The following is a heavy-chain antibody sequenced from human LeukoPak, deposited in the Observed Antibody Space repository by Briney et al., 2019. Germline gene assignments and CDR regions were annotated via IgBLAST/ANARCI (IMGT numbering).Heavy chain of an antibody. CDR3: TRGPGYHDSSYLDY. J-gene: IGHJ4*02. D-gene: IGHD3-22*01. CDR1: GFTFSSYT. CDR2: ISYDGANK. Sequence: PGGSLRLSCAASGFTFSSYTMTWVRQAPGKGLEWVAVISYDGANKKHADSVKGRFTISRDNSKNTLYLQMNSLRPEDTAVYYCTRGPGYHDSSYLDYWGQGTLVTVSS. V-gene: IGHV3-30*04.